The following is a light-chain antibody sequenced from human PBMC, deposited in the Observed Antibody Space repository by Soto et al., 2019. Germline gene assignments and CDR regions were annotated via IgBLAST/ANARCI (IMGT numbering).Light chain of an antibody. V-gene: IGLV2-8*01. CDR3: SSHAGINNVV. Sequence: QSALTQPPSASGSPGQSVTISCNGTSSDVGGYNYVSWYQQHPGKAPKLMIYEVTKRPSGVPDRFSGSKSVNTASLTVSGLQAEDEADYYCSSHAGINNVVFGGGTKLTVL. CDR2: EVT. CDR1: SSDVGGYNY. J-gene: IGLJ3*02.